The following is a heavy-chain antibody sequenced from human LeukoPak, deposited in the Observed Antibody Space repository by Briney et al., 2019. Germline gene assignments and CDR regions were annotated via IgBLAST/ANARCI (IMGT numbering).Heavy chain of an antibody. CDR1: GYTFTSYY. CDR3: ARASSPTYYYDSSGSGAFDI. D-gene: IGHD3-22*01. Sequence: SVKVSCKASGYTFTSYYMHWVRQAPGQGLEWMGGIIPIFGTANYAQKFQGRVTITADKSTSTAYMELSSLRSEDAAVYYCARASSPTYYYDSSGSGAFDIWGQGTMVTVSS. CDR2: IIPIFGTA. V-gene: IGHV1-69*06. J-gene: IGHJ3*02.